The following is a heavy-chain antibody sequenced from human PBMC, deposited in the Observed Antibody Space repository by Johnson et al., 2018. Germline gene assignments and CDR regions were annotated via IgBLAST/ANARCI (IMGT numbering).Heavy chain of an antibody. D-gene: IGHD3-10*01. CDR3: ARGRYYGSGSYRSLSYYYYYGMDV. V-gene: IGHV3-21*04. CDR1: GFTFSSCS. CDR2: ISSSSSYI. J-gene: IGHJ6*02. Sequence: EVQLLESGGGLVKPGGSLRLSCAASGFTFSSCSMNWVRQAPGKGLEWVSYISSSSSYIYYADSVKGRFTISRDNAKNSMYLQMKSLRAEDTAVYYCARGRYYGSGSYRSLSYYYYYGMDVWGQGTTVTVSS.